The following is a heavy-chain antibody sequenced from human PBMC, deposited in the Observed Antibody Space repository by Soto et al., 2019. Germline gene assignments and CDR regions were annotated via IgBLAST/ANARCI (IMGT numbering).Heavy chain of an antibody. Sequence: PGGSLRLSCAASGFTFINYAMSWVRQAPGKGMEWVSTISSIDTTYYADSVKGRFTISRDNSKNTLYLQMDSLRAEDTAVYYCARNLLWFGELFCFDSWGQGALVT. V-gene: IGHV3-23*01. CDR1: GFTFINYA. J-gene: IGHJ4*02. CDR2: ISSIDTT. D-gene: IGHD3-10*01. CDR3: ARNLLWFGELFCFDS.